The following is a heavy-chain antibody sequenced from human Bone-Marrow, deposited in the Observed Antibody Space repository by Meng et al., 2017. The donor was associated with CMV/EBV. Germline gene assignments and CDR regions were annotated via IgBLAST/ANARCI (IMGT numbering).Heavy chain of an antibody. J-gene: IGHJ3*02. CDR3: AREGDAFDI. CDR1: GFTFDDYT. V-gene: IGHV3-23*01. CDR2: ISGSGGST. Sequence: GESLKISCAASGFTFDDYTMHWVRQAPGKGLEWVSAISGSGGSTHYADSVKGRFTVSRDNSKKTLYLQMNSLTAEDAAVYYCAREGDAFDIWGQGTMVTVSS.